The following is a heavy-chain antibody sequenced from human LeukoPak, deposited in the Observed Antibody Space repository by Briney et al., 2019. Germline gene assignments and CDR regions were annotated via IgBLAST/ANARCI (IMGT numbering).Heavy chain of an antibody. CDR3: AKESGKYQLLFRHPYGMDV. V-gene: IGHV3-30*18. Sequence: GGSLRLSCAASGFTFSSYGVHWVRQAPGKGLEWVAVISYDGSNKYYADSVKGRFTISRDNSKNTLYLQMNSPRAEDTAVYYCAKESGKYQLLFRHPYGMDVWGQGTTVTVSS. J-gene: IGHJ6*02. D-gene: IGHD2-2*01. CDR1: GFTFSSYG. CDR2: ISYDGSNK.